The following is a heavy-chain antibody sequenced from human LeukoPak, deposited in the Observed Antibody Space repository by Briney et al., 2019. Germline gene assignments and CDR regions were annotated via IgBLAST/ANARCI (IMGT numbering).Heavy chain of an antibody. CDR1: GFTFSTSR. Sequence: PGGSLRLSCAASGFTFSTSRMNWVRQAPGKGLEWVANIKEDGSKEYYVDSVKGRFTISRDNARKSLYLQMNSLRVEDTAVYYCARGYSGYEFGYWGQGTLVTVSS. CDR3: ARGYSGYEFGY. J-gene: IGHJ4*02. D-gene: IGHD5-12*01. V-gene: IGHV3-7*04. CDR2: IKEDGSKE.